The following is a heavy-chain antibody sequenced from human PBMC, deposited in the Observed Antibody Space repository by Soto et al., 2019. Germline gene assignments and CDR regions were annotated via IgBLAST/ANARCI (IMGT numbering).Heavy chain of an antibody. J-gene: IGHJ5*02. CDR1: GGSISTGNYY. D-gene: IGHD1-26*01. Sequence: SETLSLTCTVSGGSISTGNYYWGWIRQHPGKGLEWIGYIYYTGNTYYSASLKSRLSISVDTSKNQFSLKLTSVTAADTAAYYCARDMHAGFTHYFDPWGQGTLVTVSS. V-gene: IGHV4-31*03. CDR2: IYYTGNT. CDR3: ARDMHAGFTHYFDP.